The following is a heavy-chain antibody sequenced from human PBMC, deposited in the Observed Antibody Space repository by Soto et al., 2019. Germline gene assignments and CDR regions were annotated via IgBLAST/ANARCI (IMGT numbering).Heavy chain of an antibody. CDR1: GFTFSSYA. V-gene: IGHV3-23*01. CDR3: AKVPNWNPESGYFAY. Sequence: GGSLRRSCAASGFTFSSYAMSWVHQAPGRGLEWVSTISGGGGTTYYADSVKGRFTFSRDNSKNMLYLQMNSLRAEDTAVYYCAKVPNWNPESGYFAYWAQGYLGSVSS. D-gene: IGHD1-1*01. CDR2: ISGGGGTT. J-gene: IGHJ4*02.